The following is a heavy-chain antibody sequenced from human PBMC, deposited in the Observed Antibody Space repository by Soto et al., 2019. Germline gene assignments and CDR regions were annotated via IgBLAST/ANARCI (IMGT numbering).Heavy chain of an antibody. D-gene: IGHD4-17*01. J-gene: IGHJ6*02. V-gene: IGHV3-7*01. CDR2: IKQDGSEK. CDR3: ASYKAVTSRYYYYYGMDV. CDR1: GFTFSSYW. Sequence: EVQLVESGGGLVQPGGSLRLSCAASGFTFSSYWMSWVRQAPGKGLEWVANIKQDGSEKYYVDSVKGRFTISRDNAKNSLYLQMNSLRAEDTAVYYCASYKAVTSRYYYYYGMDVWGQGTTVTVSS.